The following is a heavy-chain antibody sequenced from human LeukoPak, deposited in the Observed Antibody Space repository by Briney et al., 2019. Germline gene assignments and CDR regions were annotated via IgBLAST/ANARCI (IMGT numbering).Heavy chain of an antibody. CDR3: STVDY. D-gene: IGHD2-2*03. CDR2: IKRKIDGETT. V-gene: IGHV3-15*01. Sequence: GGALRVSCVPSGFSFTNAWMTGVRAAPGHGLEWVGHIKRKIDGETTEYAAPVKGRFTISRDDSQNMVSLQMNSLKTEDTGVYYCSTVDYWGQGTQVTVSS. CDR1: GFSFTNAW. J-gene: IGHJ4*02.